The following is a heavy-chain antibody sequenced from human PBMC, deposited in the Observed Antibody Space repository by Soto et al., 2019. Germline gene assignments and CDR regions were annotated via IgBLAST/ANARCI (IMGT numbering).Heavy chain of an antibody. CDR2: AGNKANSFTT. D-gene: IGHD1-26*01. CDR3: VRLDGSYYPDY. J-gene: IGHJ4*02. CDR1: GFTFSDHY. Sequence: EVQLVESGGGLVQPGGSLRLSCAASGFTFSDHYMDWVRQAPGKGREWVGRAGNKANSFTTEYAASVKGRFTISRDDSKNSLYLQMNSLKTEDTAVYYCVRLDGSYYPDYWGQGTLVTVSS. V-gene: IGHV3-72*01.